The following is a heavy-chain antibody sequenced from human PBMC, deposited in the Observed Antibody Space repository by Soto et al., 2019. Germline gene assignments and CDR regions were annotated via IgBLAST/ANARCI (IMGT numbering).Heavy chain of an antibody. Sequence: QITLKESGPTLVKHTQTLTLTCTFAGFSLTRSEVGVGWIRQPPGKALEWLALIYGDDEKLYSPSLKTRLTITRHTSENQVVLTMTNMDPVDTATYYCAQSKWELLRAFEVWGQGTMVTVSS. CDR1: GFSLTRSEVG. J-gene: IGHJ3*01. CDR3: AQSKWELLRAFEV. V-gene: IGHV2-5*02. D-gene: IGHD1-26*01. CDR2: IYGDDEK.